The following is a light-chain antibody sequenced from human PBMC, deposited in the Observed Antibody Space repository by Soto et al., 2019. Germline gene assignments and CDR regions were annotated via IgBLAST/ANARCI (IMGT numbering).Light chain of an antibody. V-gene: IGLV1-40*01. CDR2: EVN. CDR3: SSYSDSDTKV. CDR1: SSNIGGGHD. Sequence: QSVLTQPPSVSGAPGQRVTITCTGSSSNIGGGHDVKWYQQYPGKAPKLIIYEVNNRPSGVSGRFSGSKSDTTAYLTISGLQAEDEADYYCSSYSDSDTKVFGTGTKLTVL. J-gene: IGLJ1*01.